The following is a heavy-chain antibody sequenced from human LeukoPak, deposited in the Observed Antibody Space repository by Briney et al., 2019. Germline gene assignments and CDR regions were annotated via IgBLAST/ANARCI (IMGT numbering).Heavy chain of an antibody. D-gene: IGHD3-10*01. J-gene: IGHJ6*03. CDR3: ARESSEWFGELLARGGYYYYYYMDV. Sequence: GGSLRLSCAASGFTFSSYSMNWVRQAPGKGLEWVSYISSSSSYIYYADSVKGRFTISRDNAKNSLYLQMNSLRAEDTAVYYCARESSEWFGELLARGGYYYYYYMDVWGKGTTVTISS. CDR1: GFTFSSYS. CDR2: ISSSSSYI. V-gene: IGHV3-21*01.